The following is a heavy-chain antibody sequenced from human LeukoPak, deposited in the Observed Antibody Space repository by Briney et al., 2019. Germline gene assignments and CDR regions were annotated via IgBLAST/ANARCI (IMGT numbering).Heavy chain of an antibody. CDR1: GYTFTSYG. CDR3: ARGSMIVVVTAYFQH. J-gene: IGHJ1*01. Sequence: ASVKVSCKASGYTFTSYGISWVRPAPGQGLEWMGWISAYNGNTNYAQKLQGRVTMTTDTSTSTAYMELRSLRSDDTAVYYCARGSMIVVVTAYFQHWGQGTLVTVSS. CDR2: ISAYNGNT. V-gene: IGHV1-18*01. D-gene: IGHD3-22*01.